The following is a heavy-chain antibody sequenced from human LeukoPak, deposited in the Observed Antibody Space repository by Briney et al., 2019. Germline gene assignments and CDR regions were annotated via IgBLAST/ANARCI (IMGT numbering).Heavy chain of an antibody. Sequence: GGSLRLSCAASGFTVSSNYMSWVRQAPGKGLEWVSVTYSGGSTYYADSVKGRFTISRDNSKNTLYLQMNSLRAEDTAVYYCARVSGGVYDFWSGYVLGPVDVWGQGTTVTVSS. CDR1: GFTVSSNY. D-gene: IGHD3-3*01. V-gene: IGHV3-53*01. J-gene: IGHJ6*02. CDR3: ARVSGGVYDFWSGYVLGPVDV. CDR2: TYSGGST.